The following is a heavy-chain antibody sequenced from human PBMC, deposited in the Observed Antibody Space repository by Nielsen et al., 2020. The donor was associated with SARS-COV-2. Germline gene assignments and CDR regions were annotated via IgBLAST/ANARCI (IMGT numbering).Heavy chain of an antibody. CDR3: ARISDSAWYFDY. Sequence: GESLKISCAASGFTFSSYWMSWVSQAPVKGLEWVANIKQDGSEKYYVDSVKGRFTISRDNARNSLFLQMNSLRVVDTAVYYCARISDSAWYFDYWGQGTLVTVSS. J-gene: IGHJ4*02. D-gene: IGHD2-21*02. V-gene: IGHV3-7*01. CDR2: IKQDGSEK. CDR1: GFTFSSYW.